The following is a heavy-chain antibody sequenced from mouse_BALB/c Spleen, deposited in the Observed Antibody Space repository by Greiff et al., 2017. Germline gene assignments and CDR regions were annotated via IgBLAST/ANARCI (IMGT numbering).Heavy chain of an antibody. CDR3: ARAHYGSSSTYAMDY. Sequence: EVKVVESGGGLVKPGGSLKLSCAASGFTFSDYYMYWVRQTPEKRLEWVATISDGGSYTYYPDSVKGRFTISRDNAKNNLYLQMSSLKSEDTAMYYCARAHYGSSSTYAMDYWGQGTSVTVSS. CDR2: ISDGGSYT. J-gene: IGHJ4*01. CDR1: GFTFSDYY. V-gene: IGHV5-4*02. D-gene: IGHD1-1*01.